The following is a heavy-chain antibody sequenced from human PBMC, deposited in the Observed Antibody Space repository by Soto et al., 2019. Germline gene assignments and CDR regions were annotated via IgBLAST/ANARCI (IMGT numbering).Heavy chain of an antibody. D-gene: IGHD5-12*01. J-gene: IGHJ5*02. Sequence: PSETLSLTCTVSGGSISSGGYYWSWIRQHPGKGLEWIGYIYYSGSTYYNPSLKSRVTISVDTSKNQFSLKLSPVTAADTAVYYCARHSGYDSNWFDPWGQGTLVTVSS. V-gene: IGHV4-31*03. CDR1: GGSISSGGYY. CDR3: ARHSGYDSNWFDP. CDR2: IYYSGST.